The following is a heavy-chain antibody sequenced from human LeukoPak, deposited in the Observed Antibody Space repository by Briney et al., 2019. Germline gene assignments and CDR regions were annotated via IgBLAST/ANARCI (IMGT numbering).Heavy chain of an antibody. CDR2: MNPNSGNT. Sequence: ASVKVSCKASGYTFTSYDINWVRQATGQGLEWMGWMNPNSGNTGYAQKFQGRVTMTRNTSISTAYMELSSLRSEDTAVYYCVSRRGYDSSGYYYSPFDYWGQGTLVTVSS. V-gene: IGHV1-8*01. J-gene: IGHJ4*02. CDR1: GYTFTSYD. CDR3: VSRRGYDSSGYYYSPFDY. D-gene: IGHD3-22*01.